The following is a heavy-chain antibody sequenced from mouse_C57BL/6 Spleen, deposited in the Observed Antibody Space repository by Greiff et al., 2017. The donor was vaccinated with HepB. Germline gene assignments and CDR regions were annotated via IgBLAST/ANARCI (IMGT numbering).Heavy chain of an antibody. CDR2: INPNYGTT. Sequence: LQESGPELVKPGASVKISCKASGYSFTDYNMNWVKQSNGKSLEWIGVINPNYGTTSYNQKFKGKATLTVDQSSSTAYMQLNSLTSEDSAVYYCAREGNWDRGYYFDYWGQGTTLTVSS. CDR3: AREGNWDRGYYFDY. V-gene: IGHV1-39*01. D-gene: IGHD4-1*01. CDR1: GYSFTDYN. J-gene: IGHJ2*01.